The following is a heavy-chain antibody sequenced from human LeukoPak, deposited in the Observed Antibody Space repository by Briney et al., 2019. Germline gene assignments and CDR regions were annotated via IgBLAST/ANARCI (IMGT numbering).Heavy chain of an antibody. J-gene: IGHJ6*03. CDR2: IRSKANSYAT. CDR1: GFTCSGST. V-gene: IGHV3-73*01. Sequence: PGGSLRLXCAASGFTCSGSTMHWVRQASGKGLEWVGRIRSKANSYATAYAASVKGRFTISRDDSKNTAYLQMNSLKTEDTAVYYCTTTTVSNDHYYYYYYMDVWGKGTTVTVSS. CDR3: TTTTVSNDHYYYYYYMDV. D-gene: IGHD4-17*01.